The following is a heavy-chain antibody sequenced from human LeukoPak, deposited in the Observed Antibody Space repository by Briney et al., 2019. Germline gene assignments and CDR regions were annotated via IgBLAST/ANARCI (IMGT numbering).Heavy chain of an antibody. J-gene: IGHJ4*02. CDR2: IYHSGST. V-gene: IGHV4-38-2*02. CDR1: GYSISSGYY. D-gene: IGHD2-2*01. Sequence: SETLSLTCADSGYSISSGYYWGWIRQPPGKGLEWIGSIYHSGSTYYNPSLKSRVTISVDTSKNQFSLKLSSVTAADTAVYYCARDCSSTSCLPVDYWGQGTLVTVSS. CDR3: ARDCSSTSCLPVDY.